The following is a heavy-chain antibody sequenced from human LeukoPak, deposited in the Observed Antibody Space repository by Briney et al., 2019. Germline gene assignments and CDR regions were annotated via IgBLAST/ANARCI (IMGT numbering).Heavy chain of an antibody. J-gene: IGHJ4*02. V-gene: IGHV3-23*01. Sequence: PGGSLRLSCAASGFTFSSYAMSWARQAPGKGLEWVSAISGSGGITYYADSVKGRFSISRDNSKNTLYLQMNSLRADDTAVYYCAKVYSSVWTHIGHFDYWGQGTLVTVSS. CDR2: ISGSGGIT. D-gene: IGHD6-19*01. CDR3: AKVYSSVWTHIGHFDY. CDR1: GFTFSSYA.